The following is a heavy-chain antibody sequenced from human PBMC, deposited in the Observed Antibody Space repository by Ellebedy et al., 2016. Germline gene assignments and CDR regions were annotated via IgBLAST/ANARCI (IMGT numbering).Heavy chain of an antibody. CDR3: AGQTIAAGGTEEYFHH. D-gene: IGHD6-13*01. V-gene: IGHV4-39*01. CDR2: IYYIGNT. CDR1: GGSISSSSYY. J-gene: IGHJ1*01. Sequence: SETLSLTCTVSGGSISSSSYYWGWIRQPPGKGLEWIGSIYYIGNTYYTPSLKSRVTMSVDTSKNQFSLQLSSVTAADTAVYYCAGQTIAAGGTEEYFHHWGQGTLVTVSS.